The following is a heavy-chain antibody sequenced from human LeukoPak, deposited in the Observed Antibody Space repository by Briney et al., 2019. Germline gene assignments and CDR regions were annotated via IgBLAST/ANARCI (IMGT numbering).Heavy chain of an antibody. J-gene: IGHJ4*02. CDR1: GFTFSSYS. CDR3: AKNPRLEGWIYFDS. Sequence: LPGGSLGLSCAASGFTFSSYSMSWVRQAPGKGLEWVSSISGSGGRIDYADSVKGRFTISRDNSKNTLSLQMNSLTAEDTAVYYCAKNPRLEGWIYFDSWGQGILVTVSS. D-gene: IGHD1-1*01. CDR2: ISGSGGRI. V-gene: IGHV3-23*01.